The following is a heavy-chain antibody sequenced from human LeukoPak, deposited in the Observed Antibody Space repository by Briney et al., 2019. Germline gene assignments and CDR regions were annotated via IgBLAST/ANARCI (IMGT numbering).Heavy chain of an antibody. CDR3: ARQTKGSRFCSGGSCYSRWFDP. CDR2: RYYSGKT. CDR1: GGSISSSSYY. D-gene: IGHD2-15*01. J-gene: IGHJ5*02. Sequence: SETLSLTCTVSGGSISSSSYYWGWIRQPPGKGLEWIGSRYYSGKTYYNPFLNSRVTISVDTSKNQFSLKLSSVTAADTAVYYCARQTKGSRFCSGGSCYSRWFDPWGQGTLVTVSS. V-gene: IGHV4-39*01.